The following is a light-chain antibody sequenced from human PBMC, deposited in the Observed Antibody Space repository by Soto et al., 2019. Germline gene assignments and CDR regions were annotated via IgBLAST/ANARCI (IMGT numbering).Light chain of an antibody. J-gene: IGKJ5*01. CDR3: QQRSTWPSIT. CDR2: DAS. V-gene: IGKV3-11*01. CDR1: QNINTY. Sequence: EIVLTQSPATLSLSPGERATLSCRASQNINTYLAWYQQKPGQAPRLLIFDASDRATGVPARFSGSGSGTDFHLTITTLEPEDFAVYYCQQRSTWPSITFGQGTRLEIK.